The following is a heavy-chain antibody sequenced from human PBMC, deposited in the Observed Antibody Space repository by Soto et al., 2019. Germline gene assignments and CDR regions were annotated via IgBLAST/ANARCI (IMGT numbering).Heavy chain of an antibody. D-gene: IGHD3-9*01. V-gene: IGHV1-69*13. CDR1: GGSLSNYG. CDR2: IIPVFGTA. J-gene: IGHJ4*02. Sequence: ASVKVSCKASGGSLSNYGISWVRQAPGQGLEWMGGIIPVFGTANYAQKFQGRVTITADESTNIVYMDVTSLRSEDTAVYYCARDSGLDVLRYFDWLSLLGRYFDYWGQGTLVTVSS. CDR3: ARDSGLDVLRYFDWLSLLGRYFDY.